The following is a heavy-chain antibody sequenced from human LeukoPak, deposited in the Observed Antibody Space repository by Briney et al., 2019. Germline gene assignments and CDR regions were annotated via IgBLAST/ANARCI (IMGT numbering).Heavy chain of an antibody. CDR2: IYPDDSDI. Sequence: GESLKISCKGSGYRFTSYWIAWVRQMPGKGLEWMGIIYPDDSDIRYSPSFQGQVTISADKSISTAYLQWSSLKASDTAMYYCARQDTEASGYHCGMDVWGQGTTVTVSS. D-gene: IGHD6-25*01. V-gene: IGHV5-51*01. CDR1: GYRFTSYW. CDR3: ARQDTEASGYHCGMDV. J-gene: IGHJ6*02.